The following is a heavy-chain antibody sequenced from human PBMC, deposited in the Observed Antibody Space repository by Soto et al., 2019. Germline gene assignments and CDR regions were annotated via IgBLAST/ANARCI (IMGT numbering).Heavy chain of an antibody. J-gene: IGHJ4*02. CDR2: SRNKANSYTT. Sequence: EVQLVESGGGLVQPGGSLRLSCAVSGFTFSDHYMDWVRQAPGKGLEWVGRSRNKANSYTTEYAASVKGRFTISRDDSENSLYLQMDSLKTEDTAVYFCIRPMTGTTRGFDYWGPGTLVTVSS. V-gene: IGHV3-72*01. CDR3: IRPMTGTTRGFDY. CDR1: GFTFSDHY. D-gene: IGHD1-1*01.